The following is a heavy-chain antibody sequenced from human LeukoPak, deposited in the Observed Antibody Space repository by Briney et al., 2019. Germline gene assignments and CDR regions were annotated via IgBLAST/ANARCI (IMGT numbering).Heavy chain of an antibody. CDR3: AKDRASSWSFDY. CDR1: GFTFSSNG. J-gene: IGHJ4*02. Sequence: GGSLRLCCVASGFTFSSNGMHWVRQAPGTGLEWVAVISHDGSDKHYADSVKGRFTVFRDNSKNTLYLQMNSPRPEDTAVYYCAKDRASSWSFDYWGQGTLVTVST. D-gene: IGHD6-13*01. V-gene: IGHV3-30*18. CDR2: ISHDGSDK.